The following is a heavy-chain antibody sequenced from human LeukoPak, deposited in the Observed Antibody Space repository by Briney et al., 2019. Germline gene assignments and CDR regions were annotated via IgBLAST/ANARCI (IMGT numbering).Heavy chain of an antibody. V-gene: IGHV4-59*01. CDR3: ARGIFGVVAYYYYMDV. CDR2: IYYSGST. Sequence: SETLSLTCTVSGGSISSYYWSWIRQPPGKGLEWIGYIYYSGSTNYNPSLKSRVTISVDTSKNQFSLKLSSVTAADTAVYYCARGIFGVVAYYYYMDVWGKGTTVTVSS. J-gene: IGHJ6*03. D-gene: IGHD3-3*01. CDR1: GGSISSYY.